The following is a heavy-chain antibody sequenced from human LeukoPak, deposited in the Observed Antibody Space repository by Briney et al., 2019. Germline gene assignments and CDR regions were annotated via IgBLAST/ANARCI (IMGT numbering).Heavy chain of an antibody. CDR1: GFTFRNYW. D-gene: IGHD3-3*01. CDR3: RSGDIWSGSGVAY. V-gene: IGHV3-74*01. CDR2: IKSDGNIT. Sequence: GGSLRLSCAASGFTFRNYWMYWVRQAPGKGLVWVSHIKSDGNITNYADSVKGRFTISRDNAKNTLFLEMNSLRAEDPAVYCGRSGDIWSGSGVAYWGEGTLDTVSS. J-gene: IGHJ4*02.